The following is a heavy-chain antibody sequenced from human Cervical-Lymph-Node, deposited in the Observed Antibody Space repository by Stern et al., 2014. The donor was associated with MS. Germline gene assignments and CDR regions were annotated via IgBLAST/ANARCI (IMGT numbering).Heavy chain of an antibody. D-gene: IGHD6-13*01. CDR1: GFSLSTSGMC. Sequence: QVTLKESGPALVKPTQTLTLTCTFSGFSLSTSGMCVSWIRQPPGKALEWLALIGWDDDQYYNPSLKTRLTISKDTSKNQVVLTMTNMDPVDTATYYWARIRRGSSSWYYYYYYGMDVWGQGTTVTVAS. J-gene: IGHJ6*02. CDR2: IGWDDDQ. CDR3: ARIRRGSSSWYYYYYYGMDV. V-gene: IGHV2-70*01.